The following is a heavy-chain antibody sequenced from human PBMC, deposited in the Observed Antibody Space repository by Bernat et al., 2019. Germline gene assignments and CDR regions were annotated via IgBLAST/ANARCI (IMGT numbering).Heavy chain of an antibody. CDR2: IYYSGST. V-gene: IGHV4-39*01. D-gene: IGHD7-27*01. CDR3: ATKPSKGRKWGDAFDI. Sequence: QLQLQESGPGLVKPSETLSLTCTVSGGSISSSSYYWGWIRQPPGKGLEWIGSIYYSGSTYYNPSLKSRVTISVDTSKNQFSLKLSSVTAADTAVYYCATKPSKGRKWGDAFDIWGQGTMVTVSS. CDR1: GGSISSSSYY. J-gene: IGHJ3*02.